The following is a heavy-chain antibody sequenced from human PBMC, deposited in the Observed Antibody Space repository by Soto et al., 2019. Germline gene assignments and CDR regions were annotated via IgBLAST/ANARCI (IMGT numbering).Heavy chain of an antibody. CDR3: GRGLGGGWYYFDY. J-gene: IGHJ4*02. D-gene: IGHD6-19*01. CDR1: GYTFTSYG. CDR2: ITVNSGNT. Sequence: QVQLVQSGVEVKKPGASVKVSCKASGYTFTSYGIGWVRQAPGQGLEWMGWITVNSGNTNYPQKLQGRGTMTTDTSTSTAYMELRSLTSDDTAVYYCGRGLGGGWYYFDYWGQGTLVTVSS. V-gene: IGHV1-18*01.